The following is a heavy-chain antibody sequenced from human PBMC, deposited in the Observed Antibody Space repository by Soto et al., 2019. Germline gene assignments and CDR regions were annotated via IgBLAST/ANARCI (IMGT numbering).Heavy chain of an antibody. D-gene: IGHD1-26*01. J-gene: IGHJ6*02. V-gene: IGHV3-33*01. Sequence: GGSLRLSCAASGFTFSSYGMHWVRQAPGKGLEWVAVIWYDGSNKYYADSVKGRFTISRDNSKNTLYLQMNSLRAEDTAVYYCAREKELGQDGMDVWGQGTTVTVSS. CDR3: AREKELGQDGMDV. CDR1: GFTFSSYG. CDR2: IWYDGSNK.